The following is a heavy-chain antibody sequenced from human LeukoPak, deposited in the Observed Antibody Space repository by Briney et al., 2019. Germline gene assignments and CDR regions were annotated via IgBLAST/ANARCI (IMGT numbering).Heavy chain of an antibody. CDR1: GGSISSSSYY. Sequence: SETLSLTCTVSGGSISSSSYYWGWIRQPPGKGLEWIGRIYYSGSTYYNPSLKSRVTISVDSSKNQFSLKLSSVTAADTAVYYCARGPYCSSTSCSPTGWFDPWGQGTLVTVSS. J-gene: IGHJ5*02. D-gene: IGHD2-2*01. CDR3: ARGPYCSSTSCSPTGWFDP. V-gene: IGHV4-39*07. CDR2: IYYSGST.